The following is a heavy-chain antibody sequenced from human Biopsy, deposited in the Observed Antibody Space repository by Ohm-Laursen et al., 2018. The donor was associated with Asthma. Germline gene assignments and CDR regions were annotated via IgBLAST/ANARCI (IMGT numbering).Heavy chain of an antibody. CDR3: ARAGQCSSTSCYNPGWFDP. CDR1: DGSISSTFYY. V-gene: IGHV4-39*07. D-gene: IGHD2-2*01. Sequence: SDTLSLTCTVSDGSISSTFYYWGWIRQPPGKGLEWIGNIYKSGQVYCNLSLKSRVTISVDTSKNQFSLKLSSVTAADTAVYYCARAGQCSSTSCYNPGWFDPRGQGTMVTVSS. CDR2: IYKSGQV. J-gene: IGHJ3*01.